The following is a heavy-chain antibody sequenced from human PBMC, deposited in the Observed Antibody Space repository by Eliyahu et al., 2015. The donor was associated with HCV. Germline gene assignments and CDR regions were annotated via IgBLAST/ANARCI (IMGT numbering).Heavy chain of an antibody. Sequence: QVQLVESGGGVVQPGRSXRVSCAVSGFTFSXYXXHWVRQAPGKGLXWVAFIWYDGTNKHYADSVKGRFTISRDNSKDTVFLQMNSLRAEDTAVYYCARDRFLEPPPAYYHSGMDVWGQGTTVTVSS. J-gene: IGHJ6*02. CDR2: IWYDGTNK. CDR1: GFTFSXYX. V-gene: IGHV3-33*01. D-gene: IGHD3-3*01. CDR3: ARDRFLEPPPAYYHSGMDV.